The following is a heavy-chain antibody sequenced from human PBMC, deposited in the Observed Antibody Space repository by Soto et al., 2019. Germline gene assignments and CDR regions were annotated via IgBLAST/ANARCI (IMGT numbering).Heavy chain of an antibody. D-gene: IGHD2-15*01. CDR3: AKDLGCSGGSCHDAFDI. J-gene: IGHJ3*02. Sequence: GGSLRLSCAASGFTFSSYWMSWVRQAPGKGLEWVANIKQDGSEKYYVDSVKGRFTISRDNAKNTLYLQMNSLRAEDTAVYYCAKDLGCSGGSCHDAFDIWGQGTMVTVSS. V-gene: IGHV3-7*03. CDR2: IKQDGSEK. CDR1: GFTFSSYW.